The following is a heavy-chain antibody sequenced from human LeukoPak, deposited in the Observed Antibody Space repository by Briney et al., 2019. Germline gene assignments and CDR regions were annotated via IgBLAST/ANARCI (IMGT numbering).Heavy chain of an antibody. J-gene: IGHJ4*02. CDR3: ARVTARSIDY. V-gene: IGHV3-72*01. CDR1: GFSFRDYY. CDR2: IRNKANKYIT. Sequence: GGSLRLSCGAYGFSFRDYYMDWVRQAPGKGLEWVGRIRNKANKYITYYAASEEGRFTISRDDSKNSLSLQMRSLKTGDTAVYYCARVTARSIDYWGQGTLVTVSS. D-gene: IGHD2-21*02.